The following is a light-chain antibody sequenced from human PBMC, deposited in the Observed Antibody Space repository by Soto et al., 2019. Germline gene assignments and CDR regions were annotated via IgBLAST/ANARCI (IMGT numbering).Light chain of an antibody. V-gene: IGLV2-14*01. CDR3: SSYTSSSTLVV. Sequence: QSVLTQPASVSGSPGPSITISCTGTSSEVGCYNYVSWYQQHPGKAPKLMIYDVSNRTSGVSNRFSGSKSGNTASLTISGLQAEDEADYYCSSYTSSSTLVVFGGGTKLTVL. CDR1: SSEVGCYNY. CDR2: DVS. J-gene: IGLJ2*01.